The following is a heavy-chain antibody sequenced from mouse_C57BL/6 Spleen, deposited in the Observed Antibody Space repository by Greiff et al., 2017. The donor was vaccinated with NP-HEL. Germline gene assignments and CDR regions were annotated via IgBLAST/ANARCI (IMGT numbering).Heavy chain of an antibody. V-gene: IGHV1-82*01. CDR3: ARIRGSGYYFDY. CDR2: IYPGDGDT. D-gene: IGHD3-2*02. CDR1: GYAFSSSW. J-gene: IGHJ2*01. Sequence: ESGPELVKPGASVKISCKASGYAFSSSWMNWVKQRPGKGLEWIGRIYPGDGDTNYNGKFKGKATLTADKSSSTAYMQLSSLTSEDSAVYFCARIRGSGYYFDYWGQGTTLTVSS.